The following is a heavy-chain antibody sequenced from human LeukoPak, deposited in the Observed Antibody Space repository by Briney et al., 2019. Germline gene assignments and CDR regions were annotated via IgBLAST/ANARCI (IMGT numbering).Heavy chain of an antibody. J-gene: IGHJ4*02. CDR3: ARAVPPGYSSSWYLAFDY. CDR1: GGSISSSSYY. CDR2: ICYSGST. Sequence: SETLSLTCTISGGSISSSSYYWGWIRQPPGKGLEWIGSICYSGSTYYNPSLKSRVTISVDTSKNQFSLKLSSVTAADTAVYYCARAVPPGYSSSWYLAFDYWGQGTLVTVSS. V-gene: IGHV4-39*01. D-gene: IGHD6-13*01.